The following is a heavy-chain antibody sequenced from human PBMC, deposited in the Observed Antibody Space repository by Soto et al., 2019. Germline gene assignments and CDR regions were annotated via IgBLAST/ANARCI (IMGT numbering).Heavy chain of an antibody. V-gene: IGHV3-30-3*01. J-gene: IGHJ4*02. CDR2: ISSDGNHK. Sequence: QVKLVESGGGVVQPGRSLRLSCAASGFNVSAYTMHWVRQAPGKGLEWVAMISSDGNHKYYTDSVKGRFTISRDTSTNTLYLQVNGLRAEDTAVYYCPRLEQPLFDCWGQGTLVTVSS. CDR1: GFNVSAYT. D-gene: IGHD3-3*01. CDR3: PRLEQPLFDC.